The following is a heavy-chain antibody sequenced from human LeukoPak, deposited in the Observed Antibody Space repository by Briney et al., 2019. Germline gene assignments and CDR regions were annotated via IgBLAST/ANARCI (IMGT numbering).Heavy chain of an antibody. Sequence: GGSLRLSCAASGFTFSSNWMSWVRQAPGKGLEWVANIKQDGSEKFYVDSVKGRFTISRDNAKNSLYLQMNSLRVEDTAVYYCVGPGDCSSDSCFPYWGQGTLVTVSS. D-gene: IGHD2-2*01. V-gene: IGHV3-7*01. CDR2: IKQDGSEK. CDR3: VGPGDCSSDSCFPY. J-gene: IGHJ4*02. CDR1: GFTFSSNW.